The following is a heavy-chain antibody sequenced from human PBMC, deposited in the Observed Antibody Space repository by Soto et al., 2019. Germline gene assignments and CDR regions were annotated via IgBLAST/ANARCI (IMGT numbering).Heavy chain of an antibody. J-gene: IGHJ5*02. CDR3: ARATYYYDSSGYYWFDP. CDR2: IYTSGST. D-gene: IGHD3-22*01. CDR1: GGSISSYY. Sequence: PETLSLTCTVSGGSISSYYWSWIRQPAGKGLEWIGRIYTSGSTNYNPSLRSRVTMSVDTSKNQFSLKLSSVTAADTAVYYCARATYYYDSSGYYWFDPWGQGTLVTVSS. V-gene: IGHV4-4*07.